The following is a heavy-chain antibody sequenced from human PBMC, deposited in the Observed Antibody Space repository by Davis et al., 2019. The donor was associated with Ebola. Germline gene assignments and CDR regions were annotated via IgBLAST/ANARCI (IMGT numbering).Heavy chain of an antibody. V-gene: IGHV1-18*01. CDR2: VSPSNGDT. D-gene: IGHD2-2*01. J-gene: IGHJ4*02. CDR3: AREGHCTTTSCSLDY. CDR1: GYTFSNYG. Sequence: ASVTVPCKTSGYTFSNYGISWVRQAPGQGLEWLGWVSPSNGDTDYAQNFQARVTMTTDTSTSTAYMELRSLTSDDTAVYYCAREGHCTTTSCSLDYWAQGTLVTVTS.